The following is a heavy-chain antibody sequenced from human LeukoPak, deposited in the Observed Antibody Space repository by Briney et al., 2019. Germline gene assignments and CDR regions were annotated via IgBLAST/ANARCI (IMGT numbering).Heavy chain of an antibody. CDR2: LYPGDSDT. Sequence: GESLKISCKGSGYSFTSYWIGWVRQMPGKGLEWMGILYPGDSDTRYSPSFQGQVTISADKSISTAYLQWSSLKASDTAMYYCARQRRDDYGDYYFDYWGQGARVTVSS. J-gene: IGHJ4*02. V-gene: IGHV5-51*01. CDR3: ARQRRDDYGDYYFDY. D-gene: IGHD4-17*01. CDR1: GYSFTSYW.